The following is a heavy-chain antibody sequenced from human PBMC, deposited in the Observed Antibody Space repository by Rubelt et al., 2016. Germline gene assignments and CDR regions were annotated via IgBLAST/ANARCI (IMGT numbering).Heavy chain of an antibody. CDR2: MNPNSGNT. V-gene: IGHV1-8*02. Sequence: QVQLVQSGAEVKKPGASVKVSCKASGYTFTGYYMHWVRQATGQGLEWMGWMNPNSGNTGYAQKFQGRVTMTRNTSISTAYMELSSLRSEDTAVYYCAREGGPGRPFDYWGQGTLVTVSS. CDR3: AREGGPGRPFDY. CDR1: GYTFTGYY. D-gene: IGHD3-10*01. J-gene: IGHJ4*02.